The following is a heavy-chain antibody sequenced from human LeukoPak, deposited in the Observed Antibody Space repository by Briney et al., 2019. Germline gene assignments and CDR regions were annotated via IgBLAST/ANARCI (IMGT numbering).Heavy chain of an antibody. D-gene: IGHD1-26*01. V-gene: IGHV3-53*01. Sequence: PGGSLRLSCAASGFTVSSNYMSWVRQAPGKGLEWVSVIYSGGSTYYTDSVKGRFTISRDNSKNTLYLQMNSLRAEDTAVYYCARLRGLYSGTNRYQTALDCWGQGTLVTVSS. CDR3: ARLRGLYSGTNRYQTALDC. CDR1: GFTVSSNY. CDR2: IYSGGST. J-gene: IGHJ4*02.